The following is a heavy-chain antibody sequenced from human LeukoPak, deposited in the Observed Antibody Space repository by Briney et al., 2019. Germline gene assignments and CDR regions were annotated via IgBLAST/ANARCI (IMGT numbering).Heavy chain of an antibody. CDR3: ARAIGYGASGIDY. CDR1: GFTVSSNY. Sequence: GGSLRLSCAASGFTVSSNYMSWVRQAPGKGLEWVSVIYSGGSTYYADSVKGRFTISRDNSKNTLYLRMNSLRAVDTAVYYCARAIGYGASGIDYWGQGTLVTVSS. D-gene: IGHD5-18*01. J-gene: IGHJ4*02. CDR2: IYSGGST. V-gene: IGHV3-66*02.